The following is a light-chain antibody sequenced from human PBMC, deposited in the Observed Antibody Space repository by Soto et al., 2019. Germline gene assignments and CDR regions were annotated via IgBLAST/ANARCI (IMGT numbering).Light chain of an antibody. CDR2: GAS. CDR3: QQYGSSPRT. CDR1: QSVSSSS. J-gene: IGKJ1*01. V-gene: IGKV3-20*01. Sequence: EIVLTQFPDTLSLSPGXRATPSCRASQSVSSSSLAWYQQKRGQAPRLLIHGASSRATGIPDRFSGSGSGTDFTLTISRLEPEDFAVYYCQQYGSSPRTFGQGTKVDTK.